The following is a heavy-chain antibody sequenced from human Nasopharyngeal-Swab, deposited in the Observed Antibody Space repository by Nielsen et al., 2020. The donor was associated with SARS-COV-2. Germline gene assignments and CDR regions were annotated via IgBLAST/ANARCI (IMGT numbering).Heavy chain of an antibody. CDR1: GFTFSAYG. D-gene: IGHD3-10*01. CDR2: ISISSRYI. CDR3: ARDRGFDGYYYMDV. V-gene: IGHV3-21*06. Sequence: GESLKISCAASGFTFSAYGMNWVRQAPGKGLEWVSSISISSRYIYYADSLKGRFTISRDNAKNSLYLQMNSLRADDTAVYYCARDRGFDGYYYMDVWGKGTTVTVSS. J-gene: IGHJ6*03.